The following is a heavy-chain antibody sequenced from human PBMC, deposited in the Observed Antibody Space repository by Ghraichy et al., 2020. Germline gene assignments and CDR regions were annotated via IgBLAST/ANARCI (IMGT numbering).Heavy chain of an antibody. V-gene: IGHV4-34*01. J-gene: IGHJ4*02. Sequence: SETLSLTCAVYGGSFSGYYWSWIRQPPGKGLEWIGEINHSGSTNYNPSLKSRVTISVDTSKNQFSLKLSSVTAADTAVYYCARLSGRRYPRFYSSGWYGGFDYWGQGTLVTVSS. CDR1: GGSFSGYY. D-gene: IGHD6-19*01. CDR2: INHSGST. CDR3: ARLSGRRYPRFYSSGWYGGFDY.